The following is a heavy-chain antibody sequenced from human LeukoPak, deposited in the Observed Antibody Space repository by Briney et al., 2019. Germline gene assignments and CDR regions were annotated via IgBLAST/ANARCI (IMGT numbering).Heavy chain of an antibody. CDR1: GYTFTGYY. CDR2: INPNSGGT. D-gene: IGHD3-22*01. Sequence: ASVKVSCKASGYTFTGYYMHWVRQAPGQGLEWMGWINPNSGGTNYAQKFQGRVTMTRDTSISTAYMELSRLRSDDTAVYYCARDLYYSDSSAYLDYWGQGTLVTVSS. J-gene: IGHJ4*02. V-gene: IGHV1-2*02. CDR3: ARDLYYSDSSAYLDY.